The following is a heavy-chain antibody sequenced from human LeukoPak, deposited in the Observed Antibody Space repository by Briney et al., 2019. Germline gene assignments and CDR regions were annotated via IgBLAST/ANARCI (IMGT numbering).Heavy chain of an antibody. CDR2: ISGSGGST. CDR3: AKDHSSGWYGYYFDY. CDR1: GFTFDDYG. Sequence: PGGSLRLSCAASGFTFDDYGMSWVRQAPGKGLEWVSAISGSGGSTYYADSVKGRFTISRDNSKNTLYLQMNSLRAEDTAVYYCAKDHSSGWYGYYFDYWGQGTLVTVSS. V-gene: IGHV3-23*01. J-gene: IGHJ4*02. D-gene: IGHD6-19*01.